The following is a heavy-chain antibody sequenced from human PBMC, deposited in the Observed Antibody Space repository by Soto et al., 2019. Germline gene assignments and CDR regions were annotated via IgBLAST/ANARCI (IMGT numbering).Heavy chain of an antibody. CDR3: ARVSEGGSYYGGLDY. CDR2: IWYDGNIK. Sequence: QVQLVESGGVVVQPGRSLRLSCAASGFTFSSYGMHWVRQAPGKGLEWVAVIWYDGNIKYYADSVKGRFTISRDNSKNTLYLQMNSLRAEDTAVYYCARVSEGGSYYGGLDYWGQGTLVTVSS. V-gene: IGHV3-33*01. D-gene: IGHD1-26*01. CDR1: GFTFSSYG. J-gene: IGHJ4*02.